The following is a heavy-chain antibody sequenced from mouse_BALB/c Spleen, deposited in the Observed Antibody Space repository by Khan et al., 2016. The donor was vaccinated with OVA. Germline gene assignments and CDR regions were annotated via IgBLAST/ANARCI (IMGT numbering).Heavy chain of an antibody. J-gene: IGHJ4*01. D-gene: IGHD2-1*01. CDR3: ARFIYSGLDRYGMDY. CDR1: GISLTTYG. Sequence: VQLQESGPGLVAPLQRLSITCTVSGISLTTYGVSWVRQPPGQGLEWLGVIWGDGSTNYHSALISRLSLSKDNSKRQVFLKLNRLQTDDTATYYCARFIYSGLDRYGMDYWGQGTSVTVSS. V-gene: IGHV2-3*01. CDR2: IWGDGST.